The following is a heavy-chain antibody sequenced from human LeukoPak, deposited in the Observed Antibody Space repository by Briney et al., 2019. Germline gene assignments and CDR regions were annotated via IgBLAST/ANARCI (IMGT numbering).Heavy chain of an antibody. V-gene: IGHV4-31*03. J-gene: IGHJ3*01. CDR2: IHNSGDT. D-gene: IGHD1-1*01. CDR1: GDSVNNDGYH. Sequence: SETLSLTCTVSGDSVNNDGYHWTWVRQHPGKGLEWIGYIHNSGDTSYNPSLKSRVSVSLDTSQNQFSLSLHSVTAADTAVYYCVRDFTKTAYPDAFDRWGQMTSVIVSS. CDR3: VRDFTKTAYPDAFDR.